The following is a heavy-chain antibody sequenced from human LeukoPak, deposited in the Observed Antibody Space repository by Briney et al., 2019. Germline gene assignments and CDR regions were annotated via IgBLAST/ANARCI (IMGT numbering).Heavy chain of an antibody. J-gene: IGHJ4*02. Sequence: PSETLSLTCTVSGGSISSYYWSWIRQPPGKGLEWIGYIYYSGSTNYNPSLKSRVTISVDTSKNQFSLKLSSVTAADTAVYYCARGRGDSDYWGQGTLVTVSS. D-gene: IGHD2-21*01. CDR1: GGSISSYY. CDR3: ARGRGDSDY. CDR2: IYYSGST. V-gene: IGHV4-59*12.